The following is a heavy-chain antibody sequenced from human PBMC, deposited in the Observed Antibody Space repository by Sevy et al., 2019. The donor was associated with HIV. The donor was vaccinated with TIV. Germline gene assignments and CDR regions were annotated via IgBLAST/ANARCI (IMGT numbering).Heavy chain of an antibody. J-gene: IGHJ3*01. CDR1: GFTFSSYA. V-gene: IGHV3-30-3*01. CDR2: ISYDGSNK. Sequence: GGSLRLSCAASGFTFSSYAMHWVHQAPGKGLEWVAVISYDGSNKYYADSVKGRFTISRDNSKNTLYLQMNSLRAEDTAVYYCARNTDDSSFDAFDFWGQGTMVTVSS. CDR3: ARNTDDSSFDAFDF. D-gene: IGHD3-22*01.